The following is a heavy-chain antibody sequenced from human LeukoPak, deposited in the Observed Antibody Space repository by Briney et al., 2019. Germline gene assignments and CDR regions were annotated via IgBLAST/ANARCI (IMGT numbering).Heavy chain of an antibody. J-gene: IGHJ4*02. CDR2: IYSGGST. CDR1: GFTVSSNY. V-gene: IGHV3-53*04. D-gene: IGHD3-10*01. Sequence: GGSLRLSCAASGFTVSSNYMSWVRQAPGKGLEWVSVIYSGGSTYYADSVKGRFTISRHNSKNTLYLQMNSLRAEDTAVYYCARDLQLLWFGELGVYWGQGTLVTVSS. CDR3: ARDLQLLWFGELGVY.